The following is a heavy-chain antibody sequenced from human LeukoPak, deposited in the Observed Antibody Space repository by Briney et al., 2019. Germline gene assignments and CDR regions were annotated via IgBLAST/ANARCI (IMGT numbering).Heavy chain of an antibody. V-gene: IGHV3-21*01. CDR3: AREYSGSPSTDY. Sequence: GGSLRLSCEASGFTFSSYSMNWVRQAPGKGLEWVSSISSSSSYIYYADSVKGRFTISRDNTKNSLYLQMNSLRAEDTAVYYCAREYSGSPSTDYWGQGTLVTVSS. CDR1: GFTFSSYS. D-gene: IGHD1-26*01. CDR2: ISSSSSYI. J-gene: IGHJ4*02.